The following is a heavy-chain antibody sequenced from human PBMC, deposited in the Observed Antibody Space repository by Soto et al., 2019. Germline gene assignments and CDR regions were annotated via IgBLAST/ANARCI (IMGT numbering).Heavy chain of an antibody. V-gene: IGHV1-18*01. CDR2: ITTDKGKT. J-gene: IGHJ6*02. D-gene: IGHD5-18*01. CDR1: GYTFTNYG. CDR3: ARDRYTAMVPSYYYGMDV. Sequence: ASVKVSCKTSGYTFTNYGISWVRQAPGQGLEWMGWITTDKGKTTYAQKFQGRVTMTTDKSTSTAYMELRSLRSEDTAVYYCARDRYTAMVPSYYYGMDVWGQGTTVTVSS.